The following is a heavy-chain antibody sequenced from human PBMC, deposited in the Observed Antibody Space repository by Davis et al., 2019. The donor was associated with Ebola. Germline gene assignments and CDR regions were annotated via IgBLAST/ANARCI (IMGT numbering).Heavy chain of an antibody. V-gene: IGHV3-30*18. J-gene: IGHJ4*02. CDR2: ISYDGSNK. Sequence: GESLKISCVASGFRFSSYGMHWVRQAPGKGLEWVAVISYDGSNKYYADSVKGRFTISRDNSKNTLYLQMNSLRAEDTAVYYCAKEGYSYGWVDYWGQGTLVTVSS. CDR1: GFRFSSYG. CDR3: AKEGYSYGWVDY. D-gene: IGHD5-18*01.